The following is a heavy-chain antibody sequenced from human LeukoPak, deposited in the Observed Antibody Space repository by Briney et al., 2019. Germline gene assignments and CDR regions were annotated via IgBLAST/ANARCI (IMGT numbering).Heavy chain of an antibody. J-gene: IGHJ4*02. CDR2: INQDGSEK. V-gene: IGHV3-7*01. D-gene: IGHD6-25*01. Sequence: GGSLRLSCAASGFSFSSSWMSWVRQAPGKGLEWVANINQDGSEKYYVDSVKGRFTISRDNAENSLFLQMNSLRAEDTAIYYCARLSTAAADSDYWGQGTLVTVSS. CDR1: GFSFSSSW. CDR3: ARLSTAAADSDY.